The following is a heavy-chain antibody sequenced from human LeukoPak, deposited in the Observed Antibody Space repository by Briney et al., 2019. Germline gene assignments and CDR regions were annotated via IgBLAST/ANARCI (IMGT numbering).Heavy chain of an antibody. CDR2: IIPIFSTA. J-gene: IGHJ6*02. Sequence: SVKVSCKASGGTFSSYAISWVRQAPGQGLEWMGGIIPIFSTANYAQKFQGRVTITADESTSTAYMELSSLRSEDTAVYYCARAPENLYYYYYGMDVWGQGTTVTVSS. CDR1: GGTFSSYA. CDR3: ARAPENLYYYYYGMDV. V-gene: IGHV1-69*13.